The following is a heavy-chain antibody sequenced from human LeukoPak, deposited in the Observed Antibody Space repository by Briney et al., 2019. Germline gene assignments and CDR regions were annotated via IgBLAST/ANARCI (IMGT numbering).Heavy chain of an antibody. CDR1: GFTFSSYA. CDR3: AKDPTPYSSGWFQPYY. J-gene: IGHJ4*02. CDR2: ISGSGDST. V-gene: IGHV3-23*01. Sequence: GGSLRLSCAASGFTFSSYAMSWVRQAPGKGLEWVSAISGSGDSTYYADSVKGRFTISRDNSKNTLYLQMNSRRAEDTAVYYCAKDPTPYSSGWFQPYYWGQGTLVTVSS. D-gene: IGHD6-19*01.